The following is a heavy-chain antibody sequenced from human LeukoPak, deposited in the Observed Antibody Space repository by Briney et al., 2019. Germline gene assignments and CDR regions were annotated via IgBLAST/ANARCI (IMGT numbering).Heavy chain of an antibody. CDR3: AKHDGAAVAGIFDY. CDR1: GFTFSSYA. D-gene: IGHD6-19*01. J-gene: IGHJ4*02. V-gene: IGHV3-23*01. CDR2: ISGSGGST. Sequence: GESLKISCAASGFTFSSYAMSWVRQAPGKGLEWVSAISGSGGSTYYADSVKGRFTISRDNSKNTLYLQMNSLRAEDTAVYYCAKHDGAAVAGIFDYWGQGTLVTVSS.